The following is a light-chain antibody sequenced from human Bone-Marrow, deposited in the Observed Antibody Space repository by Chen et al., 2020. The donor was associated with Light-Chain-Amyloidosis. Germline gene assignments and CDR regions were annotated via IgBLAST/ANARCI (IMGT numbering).Light chain of an antibody. J-gene: IGLJ3*02. Sequence: SYVLTQPSSVSVAPGQTATIACGGNNIGSTSVHWYQQTPGPAPLLVVYDDSDRPPGIPERLAGSDSGNTAALTISRVEAGEEADDYCQVWDRGSDRPVFGGGTKLTVL. V-gene: IGLV3-21*02. CDR1: NIGSTS. CDR3: QVWDRGSDRPV. CDR2: DDS.